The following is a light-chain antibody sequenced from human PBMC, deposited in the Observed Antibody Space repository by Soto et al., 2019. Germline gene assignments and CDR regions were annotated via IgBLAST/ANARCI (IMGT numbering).Light chain of an antibody. CDR1: QSVNSNY. CDR2: GVS. CDR3: QQRSNWLT. J-gene: IGKJ4*01. Sequence: EIVLTQSPGTLSLSPGERATLSCRASQSVNSNYLAWHQQKPGQAPRLLIYGVSSRATGIPDRFSGSGSGTDFTLTISRLEPEDFAVYYCQQRSNWLTFGGGTKVDIK. V-gene: IGKV3D-20*02.